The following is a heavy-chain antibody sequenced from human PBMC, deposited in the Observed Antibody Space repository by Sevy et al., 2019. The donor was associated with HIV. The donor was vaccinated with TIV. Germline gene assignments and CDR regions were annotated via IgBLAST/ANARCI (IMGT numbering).Heavy chain of an antibody. V-gene: IGHV3-43*01. D-gene: IGHD3-9*01. CDR1: GFTFDDYT. CDR3: AKAHYDILTGYLDY. CDR2: IGWDGGST. Sequence: GGSLRLSCAASGFTFDDYTMHWVRQAPGKGLEWVSLIGWDGGSTYYADSVKGRFTISRDNSKNSLYLQMNSLRTEDTALYYCAKAHYDILTGYLDYWGQGTLVTVSS. J-gene: IGHJ4*02.